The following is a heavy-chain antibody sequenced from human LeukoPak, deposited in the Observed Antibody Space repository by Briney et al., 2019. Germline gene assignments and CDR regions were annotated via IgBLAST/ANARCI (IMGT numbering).Heavy chain of an antibody. V-gene: IGHV3-49*04. J-gene: IGHJ6*02. Sequence: KPGGSLRLSCTASGFTFGDYAMSWVRQAPGKGLEWVGFIRSKAYGGTTEYAASVKGRFTISRDDSKSIAYLQMNSLKTEDTAVYYCTRVIRSSSRPPPPHHYYYYGMDVWGQGTTVTVSS. D-gene: IGHD6-6*01. CDR3: TRVIRSSSRPPPPHHYYYYGMDV. CDR1: GFTFGDYA. CDR2: IRSKAYGGTT.